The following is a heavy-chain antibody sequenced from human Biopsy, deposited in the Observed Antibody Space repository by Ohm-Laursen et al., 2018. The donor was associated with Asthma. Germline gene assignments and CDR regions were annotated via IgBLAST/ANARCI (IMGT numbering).Heavy chain of an antibody. Sequence: VASVKVSCKTSGYTFNSAGITWVRQAPGQGLEWMGWISVYNGNTKVAQKLQDRVTMITDTSTSTAYMGLRSLRSDDTAVYFCARAVDYSHYYGIDVWGQGTTVTVS. CDR3: ARAVDYSHYYGIDV. CDR1: GYTFNSAG. V-gene: IGHV1-18*01. D-gene: IGHD3-10*01. J-gene: IGHJ6*02. CDR2: ISVYNGNT.